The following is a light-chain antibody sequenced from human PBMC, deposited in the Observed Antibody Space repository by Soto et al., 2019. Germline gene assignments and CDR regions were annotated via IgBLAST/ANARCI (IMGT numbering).Light chain of an antibody. CDR2: AAS. CDR1: QGISTY. V-gene: IGKV1-9*01. CDR3: QQLNTYPRT. Sequence: DIQLTQSPSFLSASVRDRVTITCRASQGISTYLAWYQQKPGKAPTLLIYAASTLQSGVPSRFSGSGSGTEFTLTIGSLQPEDFTTYYCQQLNTYPRTFGQGTKVEIK. J-gene: IGKJ1*01.